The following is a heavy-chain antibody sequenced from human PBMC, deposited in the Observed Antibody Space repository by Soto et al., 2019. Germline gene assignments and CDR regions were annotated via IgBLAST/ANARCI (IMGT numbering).Heavy chain of an antibody. V-gene: IGHV3-7*01. CDR1: GFTFSTSW. J-gene: IGHJ1*01. Sequence: EVQLVECGGVLVQPGGSLRVSCAASGFTFSTSWMNWVRQAPGKGLERVANINGDGSEEYYVDSVRGRFTISRDNVKNSLFLQMNSLRAADTAVYYCAAGFPPDYWGQSTLVTVSS. CDR3: AAGFPPDY. D-gene: IGHD3-10*01. CDR2: INGDGSEE.